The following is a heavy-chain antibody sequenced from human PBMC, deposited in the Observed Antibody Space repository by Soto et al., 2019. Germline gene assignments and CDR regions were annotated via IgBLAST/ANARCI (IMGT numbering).Heavy chain of an antibody. Sequence: QVQLVESGGGVVQPGRSLRLSCAASGFTFSSYVMHWVRQAPGKGLEWVAIISYDGNNKYYADSVKGRFTISRDNSKNTLYLQMNSLRAEDTAVYYCARAGCDDGSCYTLVGLRYGMDVWGQGTTVTVSS. J-gene: IGHJ6*02. V-gene: IGHV3-30-3*01. CDR1: GFTFSSYV. D-gene: IGHD2-15*01. CDR2: ISYDGNNK. CDR3: ARAGCDDGSCYTLVGLRYGMDV.